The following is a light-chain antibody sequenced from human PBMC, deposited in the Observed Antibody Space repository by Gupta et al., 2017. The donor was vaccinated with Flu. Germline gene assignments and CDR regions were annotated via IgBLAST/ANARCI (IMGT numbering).Light chain of an antibody. Sequence: GDRVIITFRASQGISTSLAWYQQKPGTVPKLLIYGASVLQSGVPSRFRGTGSGTDFTLIISSLQAEDVATYYCQKYNSAPPTFGQGTRVEIK. CDR2: GAS. J-gene: IGKJ1*01. V-gene: IGKV1-27*01. CDR1: QGISTS. CDR3: QKYNSAPPT.